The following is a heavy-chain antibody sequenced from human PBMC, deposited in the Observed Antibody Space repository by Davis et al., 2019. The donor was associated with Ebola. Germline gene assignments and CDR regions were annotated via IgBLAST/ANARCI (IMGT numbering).Heavy chain of an antibody. CDR2: ISAYNGNT. Sequence: ASVKVSCKASGYTFTSYGISWVRQAPGQGLEWMGLISAYNGNTNYAQKLQGRVTMTTDTSTSKAYMELRSLRSDDTAVYYCARDSTTVTTGWFDLWGQGTLVTVSS. V-gene: IGHV1-18*01. J-gene: IGHJ5*01. D-gene: IGHD4-17*01. CDR3: ARDSTTVTTGWFDL. CDR1: GYTFTSYG.